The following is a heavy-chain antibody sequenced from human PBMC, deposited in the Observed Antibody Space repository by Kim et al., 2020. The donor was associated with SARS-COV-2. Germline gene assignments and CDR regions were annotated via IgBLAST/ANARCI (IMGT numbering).Heavy chain of an antibody. CDR3: ARARNILTGYYTHFNPFDY. D-gene: IGHD3-9*01. CDR1: GYTFTSYA. V-gene: IGHV7-4-1*02. J-gene: IGHJ4*02. Sequence: ASVKVSCKASGYTFTSYAMNWVRQAPGQGLEWMGWINTNTGNPTYAQGFTGRFVFSLDTSVSTAYLQISSLKAEDTAVYYCARARNILTGYYTHFNPFDYWGQGTLVTVSS. CDR2: INTNTGNP.